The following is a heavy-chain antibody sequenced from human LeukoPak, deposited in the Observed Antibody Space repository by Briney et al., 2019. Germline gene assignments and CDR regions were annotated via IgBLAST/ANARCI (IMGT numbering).Heavy chain of an antibody. V-gene: IGHV4-59*08. CDR1: GVTISSHY. CDR2: IYYSGST. D-gene: IGHD1-14*01. J-gene: IGHJ4*01. Sequence: ETLSLTCAASGVTISSHYLNWVRQPPGKGLEYIWHIYYSGSTTYNPSLQSRVTTSVGTSKNEFSLKLCPFTASDTAVYTCARGGLGYPEYWGQGTMVNDSS. CDR3: ARGGLGYPEY.